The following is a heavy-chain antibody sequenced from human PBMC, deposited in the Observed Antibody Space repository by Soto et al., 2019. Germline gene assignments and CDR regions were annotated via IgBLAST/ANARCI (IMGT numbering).Heavy chain of an antibody. Sequence: ASVKVSCKASGYTFTGYYMHWVRQVPGQGLEWMGWINPNSGGTNYAQKFQGWVTMTRDTSISTAYMELSRLRSDDTAVYYCAREVDGYCSGGSCYSWFDPWGQGTLVTVSS. V-gene: IGHV1-2*04. J-gene: IGHJ5*02. CDR3: AREVDGYCSGGSCYSWFDP. CDR2: INPNSGGT. D-gene: IGHD2-15*01. CDR1: GYTFTGYY.